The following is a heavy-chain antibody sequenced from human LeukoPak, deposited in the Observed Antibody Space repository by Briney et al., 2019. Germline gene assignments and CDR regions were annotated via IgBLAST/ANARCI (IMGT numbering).Heavy chain of an antibody. J-gene: IGHJ4*02. CDR1: GFTFNIYA. CDR2: MCGSAGCT. CDR3: XXXXXNYHESDXXXYKRXXXX. V-gene: IGHV3-23*01. Sequence: PGGSLRLSCAASGFTFNIYAMSWVRLAPGKGLQWVASMCGSAGCTYYADSVKGRFTISRDNSKNTLYLQMNSLRAEDTAIYYCXXXXXNYHESDXXXYKRXXXXWGXXXXVTVSS. D-gene: IGHD1-14*01.